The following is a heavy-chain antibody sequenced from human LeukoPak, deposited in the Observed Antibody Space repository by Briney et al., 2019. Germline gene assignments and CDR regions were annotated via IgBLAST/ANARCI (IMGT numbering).Heavy chain of an antibody. J-gene: IGHJ3*02. CDR3: AIRFQAIAAAGTIGPGAFDI. V-gene: IGHV4-59*01. CDR2: IYYSGST. D-gene: IGHD6-13*01. Sequence: SETLSLTCSVSGGSISSYYWSWIRQPPGKGPEWIGYIYYSGSTNYNPSLKSRVAISVDTSKNQFSLKLSSVTAADTAVYYCAIRFQAIAAAGTIGPGAFDIWGQGTMVTVSS. CDR1: GGSISSYY.